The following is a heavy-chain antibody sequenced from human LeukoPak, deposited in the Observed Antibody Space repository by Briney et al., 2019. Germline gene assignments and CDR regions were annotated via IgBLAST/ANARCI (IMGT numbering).Heavy chain of an antibody. V-gene: IGHV4-39*01. CDR1: SASISSSPYY. D-gene: IGHD5-18*01. CDR3: ARLRGYSHGIFDY. Sequence: SETLSLTCTVSSASISSSPYYWGWIRQPPGKGLEWIGSIFYSGTAYYNPSLKSRVTISVDTSKNQFSLKLSSVTAADMAVNYCARLRGYSHGIFDYWGQGTLVTVSS. CDR2: IFYSGTA. J-gene: IGHJ4*02.